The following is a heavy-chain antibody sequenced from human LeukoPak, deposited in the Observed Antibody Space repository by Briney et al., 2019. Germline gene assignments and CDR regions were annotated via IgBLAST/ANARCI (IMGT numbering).Heavy chain of an antibody. CDR3: ARSGYYYDSSGYVY. V-gene: IGHV4-59*12. J-gene: IGHJ4*02. D-gene: IGHD3-22*01. CDR1: GGSISSYY. CDR2: IYYSGST. Sequence: SETLSLTCTVSGGSISSYYWSWIRQPPGKGLEWIAYIYYSGSTNYNPSLKSRITISVDTSKNQVSLRLNSVTAADTAVYYCARSGYYYDSSGYVYWGQGTLVTVSS.